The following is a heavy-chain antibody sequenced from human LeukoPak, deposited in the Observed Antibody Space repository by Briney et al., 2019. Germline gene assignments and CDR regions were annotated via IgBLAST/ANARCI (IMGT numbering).Heavy chain of an antibody. CDR1: GYTFTSYD. Sequence: ASVKVSCKASGYTFTSYDINWVRQANGQGLEWMGWMNPNSGNTGYAQKFQGRVTMTRNTSISTAYMELSSLRSEDTAVYYCARGDGYNPHYGMDVWGQGTTVTVSS. CDR2: MNPNSGNT. V-gene: IGHV1-8*01. J-gene: IGHJ6*02. D-gene: IGHD5-24*01. CDR3: ARGDGYNPHYGMDV.